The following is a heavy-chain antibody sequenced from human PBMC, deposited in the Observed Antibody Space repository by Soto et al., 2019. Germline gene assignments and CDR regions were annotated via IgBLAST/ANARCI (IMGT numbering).Heavy chain of an antibody. CDR2: ISWNSGSI. J-gene: IGHJ4*02. V-gene: IGHV3-9*01. Sequence: EVQLVESGGGLVQPGRSLRLSCAASGFTFDDYAMHWVRQAPGKGLEWVSGISWNSGSIGYADSVKGRFTISRDNAKNSLYLQMNSLRAEDTALYYCARAEWELTDYWGQGTLVTVS. CDR1: GFTFDDYA. D-gene: IGHD1-26*01. CDR3: ARAEWELTDY.